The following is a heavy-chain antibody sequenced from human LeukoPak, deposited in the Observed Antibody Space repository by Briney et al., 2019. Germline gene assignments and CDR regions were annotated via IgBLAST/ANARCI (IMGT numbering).Heavy chain of an antibody. D-gene: IGHD1-26*01. V-gene: IGHV4-38-2*02. CDR3: AREWTQSGSFDY. CDR1: GYSISSGYY. CDR2: IYHSGST. Sequence: SETLSLTCTVSGYSISSGYYWGWIRQPPGKGLEWIGSIYHSGSTYYNPSLKSRVTISVDTSKNRFSLKLSSVTAADTAVYYCAREWTQSGSFDYWGQGTLGTVSS. J-gene: IGHJ4*02.